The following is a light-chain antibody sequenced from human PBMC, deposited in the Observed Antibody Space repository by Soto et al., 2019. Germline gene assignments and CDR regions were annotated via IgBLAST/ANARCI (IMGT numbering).Light chain of an antibody. CDR1: SSDVGGYNY. V-gene: IGLV2-14*01. CDR2: DVS. Sequence: QSVLTQPASVSGSPGQSITISCTGTSSDVGGYNYVSWYQQHPGKAPKLMIYDVSNRPSGVSNRFSGSKSGNTASLTISGVQAEDEADYYCSSYTSSSTLFGTGPKLTVL. J-gene: IGLJ1*01. CDR3: SSYTSSSTL.